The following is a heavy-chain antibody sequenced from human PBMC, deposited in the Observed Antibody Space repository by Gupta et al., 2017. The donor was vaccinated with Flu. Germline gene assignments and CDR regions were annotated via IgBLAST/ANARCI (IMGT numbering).Heavy chain of an antibody. V-gene: IGHV2-5*02. CDR3: AHRRRKAWELHTDNWFDP. D-gene: IGHD1-26*01. CDR2: ISWDDDE. J-gene: IGHJ5*02. Sequence: STSGVGVGWIRQPPGKALEWLALISWDDDESYSPSLKSRLTITKDTSKNQVVLTMTNMDPVDTATYYCAHRRRKAWELHTDNWFDPWGQGTLVTVSS. CDR1: STSGVG.